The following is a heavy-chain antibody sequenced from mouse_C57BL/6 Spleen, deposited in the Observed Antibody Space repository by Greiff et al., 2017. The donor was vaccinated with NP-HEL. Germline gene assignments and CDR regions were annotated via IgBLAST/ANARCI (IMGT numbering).Heavy chain of an antibody. CDR3: TRGGGNPFAY. CDR2: IDPETGGT. J-gene: IGHJ3*01. D-gene: IGHD1-1*02. CDR1: GYTFTDYE. Sequence: QVQLKESGAELVRPGASVTLSCKASGYTFTDYEMHWVKQTPVHGLEWIGAIDPETGGTAYNQKFKGKAILTADKSSSTAYMELRSLTSEDSAVYYCTRGGGNPFAYWGQGTLVTVSA. V-gene: IGHV1-15*01.